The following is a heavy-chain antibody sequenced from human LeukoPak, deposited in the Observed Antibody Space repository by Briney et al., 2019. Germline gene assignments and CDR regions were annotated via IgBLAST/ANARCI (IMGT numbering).Heavy chain of an antibody. Sequence: SETLSLTCTVSGGSISSSSYYWGWIRQPPGTGLEWIGSIYYSGSTYYNPSLKSRVTISVDTSKNQFSLKLSSVTAADTAVYYCARAYYYDSSGYSNYYYYGMDVWGQRTTVTVSS. V-gene: IGHV4-39*01. CDR1: GGSISSSSYY. J-gene: IGHJ6*02. CDR2: IYYSGST. D-gene: IGHD3-22*01. CDR3: ARAYYYDSSGYSNYYYYGMDV.